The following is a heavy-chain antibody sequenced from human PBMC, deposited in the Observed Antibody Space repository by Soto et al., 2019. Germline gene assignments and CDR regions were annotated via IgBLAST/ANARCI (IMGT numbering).Heavy chain of an antibody. J-gene: IGHJ4*02. CDR3: ARMRGLGEISPYLDY. CDR1: GGSISDYQ. Sequence: TLSLTCSISGGSISDYQWNWIRQPPGKGLEWIGYIYYSGRTNYNPSLKSRLTISLDTSTRQFSLRLRSVTAADTAVYYCARMRGLGEISPYLDYWGQGALVTVSS. V-gene: IGHV4-59*01. CDR2: IYYSGRT. D-gene: IGHD3-16*01.